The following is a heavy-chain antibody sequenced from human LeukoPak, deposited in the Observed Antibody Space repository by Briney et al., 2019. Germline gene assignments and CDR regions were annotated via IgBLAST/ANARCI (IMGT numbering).Heavy chain of an antibody. CDR3: AMDSYGPDDY. D-gene: IGHD5-18*01. Sequence: GGSLRLSCAVSGFTFDDYAMHWVRQVPGKGLEWVSGINWNSDSIGYADSVKGRFTISRDNTKNSVYLQMNSLRGEDTGVYYCAMDSYGPDDYWGQGTLVTVSS. CDR1: GFTFDDYA. CDR2: INWNSDSI. V-gene: IGHV3-9*01. J-gene: IGHJ4*02.